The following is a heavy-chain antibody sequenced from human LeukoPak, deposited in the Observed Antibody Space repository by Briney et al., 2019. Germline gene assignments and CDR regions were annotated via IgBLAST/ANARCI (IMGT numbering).Heavy chain of an antibody. CDR3: ARAVAVAGNLYYYGMDV. CDR2: INPSGGST. D-gene: IGHD6-19*01. V-gene: IGHV1-46*01. J-gene: IGHJ6*02. Sequence: VASVKVSCKASGYTFTSYYMHWVRQAPGQGLEWMGIINPSGGSTSYAQKFQGRVTMTRDTSKSTVYMELSSLRSEDTAVYYCARAVAVAGNLYYYGMDVWGQGTTVTVSS. CDR1: GYTFTSYY.